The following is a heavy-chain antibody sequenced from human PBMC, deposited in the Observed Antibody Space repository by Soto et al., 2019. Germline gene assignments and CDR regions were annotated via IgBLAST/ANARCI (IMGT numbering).Heavy chain of an antibody. Sequence: KPGGSLRLSCAASGFTFRSFTMNWVRQAPGKGLEWVSTISSNSAYIYYTDALRGRFTISRDNAKNSLHLQMNSLRAEDTAVYYCTRDASRDSSARGWFDPWGPGTPVTVSS. V-gene: IGHV3-21*01. CDR2: ISSNSAYI. D-gene: IGHD6-13*01. CDR1: GFTFRSFT. J-gene: IGHJ5*02. CDR3: TRDASRDSSARGWFDP.